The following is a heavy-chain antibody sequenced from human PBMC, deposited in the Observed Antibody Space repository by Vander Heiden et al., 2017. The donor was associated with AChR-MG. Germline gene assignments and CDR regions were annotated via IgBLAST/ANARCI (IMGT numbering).Heavy chain of an antibody. CDR3: ARSGQLDNY. D-gene: IGHD3-10*01. CDR2: IDHSGTT. J-gene: IGHJ4*02. V-gene: IGHV4-34*01. CDR1: GGSFSDYY. Sequence: QVQLHQCVAGLLKPSETMSLTCAVYGGSFSDYYWGWLRQPPGSGLELIGEIDHSGTTNYNPSLKSRVTMSVDTSKNQFSLKLTSVTAADTALYYCARSGQLDNYWGQGTLVTVTP.